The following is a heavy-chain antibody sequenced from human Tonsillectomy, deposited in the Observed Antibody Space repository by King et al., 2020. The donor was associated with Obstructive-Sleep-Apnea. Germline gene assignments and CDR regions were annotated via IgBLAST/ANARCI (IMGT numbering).Heavy chain of an antibody. CDR3: AREEDYYYGMDV. CDR1: GGSISSGDYY. J-gene: IGHJ6*02. CDR2: IYYSGST. Sequence: QLQESGPGLVKPSQTLSLTCTVSGGSISSGDYYWSWIRQPPGKGLEWIGYIYYSGSTYYNPSLKSRVTISVDTSQNQFSLKLSSVTAADTAVYYCAREEDYYYGMDVWGQGTTVTVSS. V-gene: IGHV4-30-4*01.